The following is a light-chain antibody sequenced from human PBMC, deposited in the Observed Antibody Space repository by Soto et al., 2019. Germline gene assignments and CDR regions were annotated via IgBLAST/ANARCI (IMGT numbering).Light chain of an antibody. CDR2: GAS. J-gene: IGKJ1*01. CDR1: QSVSSNY. V-gene: IGKV3-20*01. Sequence: VLTQSPATLSLSPGDSATLSCRGSQSVSSNYLAWYQQNPGQPPRLLIYGASSRATGIPDRLSGSGSGTDFTLTISRLEPEDFAVYYCQKYGSSRWTCGQGTKVDIK. CDR3: QKYGSSRWT.